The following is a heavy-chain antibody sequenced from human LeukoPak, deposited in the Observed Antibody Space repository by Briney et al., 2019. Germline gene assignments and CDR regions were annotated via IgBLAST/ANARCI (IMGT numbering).Heavy chain of an antibody. Sequence: GGSLRLSCAASGFTFSSYSMNRVRQAPGKGLEWVSSISSSSSYIYYADSVKGRFTISRDNAKNSLYLQMNSLRAEDTAVYYCARDRPDRYYYYMDVWGKGTTVTVSS. J-gene: IGHJ6*03. CDR3: ARDRPDRYYYYMDV. V-gene: IGHV3-21*01. CDR2: ISSSSSYI. CDR1: GFTFSSYS. D-gene: IGHD6-6*01.